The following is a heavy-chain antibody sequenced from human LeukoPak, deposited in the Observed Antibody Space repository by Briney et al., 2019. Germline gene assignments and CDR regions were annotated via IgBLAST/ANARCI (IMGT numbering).Heavy chain of an antibody. Sequence: ASVKVSCKASGYTFTGYYNHWVRQAPGQGLEWMGWINPGSGVTKYAQNFQGRVTMTRDTSISAAYMDLTRLTFDDTAVYYCARGHAYCSSTSCYPFDYWGQGTLVTVSS. J-gene: IGHJ4*02. V-gene: IGHV1-2*02. CDR2: INPGSGVT. CDR3: ARGHAYCSSTSCYPFDY. CDR1: GYTFTGYY. D-gene: IGHD2-2*01.